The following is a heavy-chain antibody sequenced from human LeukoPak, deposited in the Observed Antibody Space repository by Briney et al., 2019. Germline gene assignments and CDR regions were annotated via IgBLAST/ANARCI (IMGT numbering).Heavy chain of an antibody. CDR1: GGSISSYY. V-gene: IGHV4-59*08. CDR2: IYYSGST. CDR3: ARDLGDGYSSGYFHY. J-gene: IGHJ4*02. Sequence: SETLSLTCTVSGGSISSYYWSWIRQPPGKGLEWIGYIYYSGSTNYNPSLKSRVTISVDTSKNQFSLKLSSVTAADTAVYYCARDLGDGYSSGYFHYWGQGTLVTVSS. D-gene: IGHD5-24*01.